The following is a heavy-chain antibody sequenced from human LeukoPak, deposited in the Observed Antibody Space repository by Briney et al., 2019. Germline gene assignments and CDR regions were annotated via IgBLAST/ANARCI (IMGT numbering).Heavy chain of an antibody. V-gene: IGHV4-59*01. D-gene: IGHD3-3*01. J-gene: IGHJ4*02. CDR1: GGSISSYY. Sequence: PSETLSLTCTVSGGSISSYYWSWIRQPPGEGLEWIGYTYYSGSTNYNPSLKSRVTISVDTSKNQFSLKLSSVTAADTAVYYCARGQFTYYDFWSGYPAGFDYWGQGTLVTVSS. CDR2: TYYSGST. CDR3: ARGQFTYYDFWSGYPAGFDY.